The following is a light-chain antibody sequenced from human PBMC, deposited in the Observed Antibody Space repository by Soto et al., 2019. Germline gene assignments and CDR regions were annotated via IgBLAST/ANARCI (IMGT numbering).Light chain of an antibody. CDR3: SSYAASSNYV. V-gene: IGLV2-8*01. CDR2: EVS. Sequence: QSVLTQPRSVSGSPGQSVTISCTGTSSDVGGYNYVSWYQQHPGKAPKLMIYEVSKRPSGVPDRFSGSKSGNTASLTVSGLQAEDEADYYCSSYAASSNYVFGTGTKLTVL. CDR1: SSDVGGYNY. J-gene: IGLJ1*01.